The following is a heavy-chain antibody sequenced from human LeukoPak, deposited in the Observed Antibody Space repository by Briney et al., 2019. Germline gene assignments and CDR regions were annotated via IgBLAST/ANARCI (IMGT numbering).Heavy chain of an antibody. D-gene: IGHD3-10*01. J-gene: IGHJ4*02. CDR1: GYTFTSYG. CDR3: AREITMVRGAHLYYFDY. CDR2: ISAYNGNT. Sequence: APVKVSCKASGYTFTSYGISWVRQAPGQGLEWMGWISAYNGNTNYAQKLQGRVTMTTDTSTSTAYMELRSLRSDDTAVYYCAREITMVRGAHLYYFDYWGQGTLVTVSS. V-gene: IGHV1-18*04.